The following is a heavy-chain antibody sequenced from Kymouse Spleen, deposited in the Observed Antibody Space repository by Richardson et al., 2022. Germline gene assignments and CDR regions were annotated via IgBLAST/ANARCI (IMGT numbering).Heavy chain of an antibody. CDR3: AKEGYDFDYYGMDV. J-gene: IGHJ6*02. V-gene: IGHV3-30*18. CDR2: ISYDGSNK. Sequence: QVQLVESGGGVVQPGRSLRLSCAASGFTFSSYGMHWVRQAPGKGLEWVAVISYDGSNKYYADSVKGRFTISRDNSKNTLYLQMNSLRAEDTAVYYCAKEGYDFDYYGMDVWGQGTTVTVSS. D-gene: IGHD3-3*01. CDR1: GFTFSSYG.